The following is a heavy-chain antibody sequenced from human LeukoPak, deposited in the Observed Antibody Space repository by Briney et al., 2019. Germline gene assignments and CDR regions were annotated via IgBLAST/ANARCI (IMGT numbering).Heavy chain of an antibody. V-gene: IGHV4-30-4*08. J-gene: IGHJ6*03. CDR1: GGSISSGDYY. Sequence: SQTLSLTCTVSGGSISSGDYYWSWIRQPPGKGLEWIGYIYYSGSTYYNPSLKSRVTISVDTSKNQFSLKLSSVTAADTAVYYCASDSSSWVYYFYMDVWGEGTTVTVSS. D-gene: IGHD6-13*01. CDR3: ASDSSSWVYYFYMDV. CDR2: IYYSGST.